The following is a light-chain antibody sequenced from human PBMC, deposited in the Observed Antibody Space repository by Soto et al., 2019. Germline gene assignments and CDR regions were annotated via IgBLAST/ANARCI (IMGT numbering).Light chain of an antibody. CDR2: WAS. V-gene: IGKV4-1*01. CDR1: QSVLYSSNNKNY. CDR3: QQYNNWPIT. Sequence: DIVMTQSPDSLAVSLGERATINCKSSQSVLYSSNNKNYLAWYQQKPGQPPKLLIYWASTRESGVPDRFSGSGSGTDFTLTISSLQSEDFAVYYCQQYNNWPITFGQGTRLET. J-gene: IGKJ5*01.